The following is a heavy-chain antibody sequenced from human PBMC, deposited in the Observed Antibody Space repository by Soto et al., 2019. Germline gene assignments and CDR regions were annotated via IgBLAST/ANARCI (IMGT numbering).Heavy chain of an antibody. J-gene: IGHJ6*02. CDR1: GASVTSPEHY. V-gene: IGHV4-30-4*01. CDR2: IYYGGST. D-gene: IGHD3-10*01. CDR3: ERGTMLRGPGYSYAMDA. Sequence: SETLSLTCSVSGASVTSPEHYWTWIRQSPGKGLEWIGYIYYGGSTVYNPSLKGRSTVSLDTSKNQFSLNLTSVTAADTAVYYCERGTMLRGPGYSYAMDAWGQGNKVPVS.